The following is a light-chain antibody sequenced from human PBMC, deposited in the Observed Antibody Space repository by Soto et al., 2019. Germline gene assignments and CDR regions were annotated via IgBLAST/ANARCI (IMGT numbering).Light chain of an antibody. Sequence: QSVLTQPASVSGSAGQSITISCSGTMRDVGAYNLVSWYQQHPGTAPKLIIHEVRNRPSGISSRFSGPKSGNTASLTISGLQAEKERDYYRPACRVISCGVLGVGTK. CDR1: MRDVGAYNL. V-gene: IGLV2-14*01. J-gene: IGLJ3*02. CDR2: EVR. CDR3: PACRVISCGV.